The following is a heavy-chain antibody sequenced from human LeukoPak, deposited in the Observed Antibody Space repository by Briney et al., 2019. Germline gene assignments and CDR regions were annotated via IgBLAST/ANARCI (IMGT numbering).Heavy chain of an antibody. Sequence: GGSLRLSCAASGFTFSSYEMNGVRQAPGKGLEWVSYISSSGSTIYYADSVKGRFTISRDNAKNSLYLQMNSLRAEDTAVYYCARDNEWEPWYGMDVWGQGTMVTVSS. J-gene: IGHJ6*02. CDR2: ISSSGSTI. CDR1: GFTFSSYE. V-gene: IGHV3-48*03. D-gene: IGHD1-26*01. CDR3: ARDNEWEPWYGMDV.